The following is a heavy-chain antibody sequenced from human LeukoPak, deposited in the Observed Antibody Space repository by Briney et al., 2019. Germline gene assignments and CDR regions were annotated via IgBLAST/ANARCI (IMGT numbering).Heavy chain of an antibody. D-gene: IGHD5-18*01. CDR1: GFTFSSYG. Sequence: GGSLRLSCAASGFTFSSYGMHWVRQAPGKGLEWVAVISYDGSNKYYADSVKGRFTISRGNSKNTLFLQMNSLRAEDTAVYYCAKDSRRVSTVTAMVTKTRTFLDYWGQGTLVTVSS. J-gene: IGHJ4*02. CDR3: AKDSRRVSTVTAMVTKTRTFLDY. V-gene: IGHV3-30*18. CDR2: ISYDGSNK.